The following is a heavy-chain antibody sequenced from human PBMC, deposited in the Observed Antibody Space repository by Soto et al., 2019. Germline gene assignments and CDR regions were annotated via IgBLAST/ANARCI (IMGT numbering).Heavy chain of an antibody. D-gene: IGHD3-3*01. V-gene: IGHV3-30-3*01. CDR2: ISYDGSNK. J-gene: IGHJ5*02. CDR1: GFTFSSYA. Sequence: QVQLVESGGGVVQPGRSLRLSCAASGFTFSSYAMHWVRQAPGKGLEWVAVISYDGSNKYYADSVKGRFTISRDNSKNTLYLQMNSLRAEDTAVYYCASPYYDFWSGYPGGFDPWGQGTLVTVSS. CDR3: ASPYYDFWSGYPGGFDP.